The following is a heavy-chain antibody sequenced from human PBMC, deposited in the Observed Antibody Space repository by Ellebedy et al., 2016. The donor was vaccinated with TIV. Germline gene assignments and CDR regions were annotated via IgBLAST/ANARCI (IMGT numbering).Heavy chain of an antibody. CDR3: ARHSYYYTSGGSVMDV. CDR2: IYPGDSDT. Sequence: KVSXXGSGYSFTSYWIGWVRQMPGKGLEWMGIIYPGDSDTRYSPSFRGQVTISADKSISTAYLQWGGLKASDTAIYYCARHSYYYTSGGSVMDVWGQGTTVTVSS. J-gene: IGHJ6*02. V-gene: IGHV5-51*01. CDR1: GYSFTSYW. D-gene: IGHD3-10*01.